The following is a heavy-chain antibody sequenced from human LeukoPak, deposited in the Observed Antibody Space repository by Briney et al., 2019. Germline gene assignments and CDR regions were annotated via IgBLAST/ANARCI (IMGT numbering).Heavy chain of an antibody. J-gene: IGHJ4*02. CDR2: ISYDGSNK. CDR3: ARSLHSSGYYDY. D-gene: IGHD3-22*01. V-gene: IGHV3-30-3*01. Sequence: GGSLRLSCAASGFTFSSYAMHWVRQAPGKGLEWVAVISYDGSNKYYADSVKGRFTISRDNSKNTLHLQMNSLRVEDTAVYYCARSLHSSGYYDYWGQGTLVTVSS. CDR1: GFTFSSYA.